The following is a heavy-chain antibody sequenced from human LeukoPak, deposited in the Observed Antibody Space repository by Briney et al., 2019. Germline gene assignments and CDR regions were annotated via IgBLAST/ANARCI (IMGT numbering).Heavy chain of an antibody. CDR1: GFTFSSYA. Sequence: HPGGSLRLSCAASGFTFSSYAMSWVRQAPGKGLEWVSSISGSGGATYYGDSVKGRFTISRDNAKGTLYLQMHSLRVEDTAIYYCIRGPTYFDSWGQGTLVTVSS. V-gene: IGHV3-23*01. CDR2: ISGSGGAT. CDR3: IRGPTYFDS. J-gene: IGHJ4*02.